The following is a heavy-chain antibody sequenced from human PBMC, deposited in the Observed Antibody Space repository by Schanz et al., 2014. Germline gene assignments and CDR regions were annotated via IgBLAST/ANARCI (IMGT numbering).Heavy chain of an antibody. CDR1: GFTFSKYW. CDR3: AKLSSSGRLAGYFDY. CDR2: LSGSGGST. J-gene: IGHJ4*02. Sequence: DVQLLESGGGLVQPGGSLRLSCGGSGFTFSKYWMSWVRQAPGKGLEWVSALSGSGGSTYYADSVKGRFTISRDNSKNTLYLQMNSLRAEDTAIYYCAKLSSSGRLAGYFDYWGQGALVTVSS. V-gene: IGHV3-23*01. D-gene: IGHD6-19*01.